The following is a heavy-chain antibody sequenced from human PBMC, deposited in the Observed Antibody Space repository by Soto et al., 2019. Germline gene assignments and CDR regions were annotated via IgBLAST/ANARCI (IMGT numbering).Heavy chain of an antibody. J-gene: IGHJ4*02. CDR1: GFTFSSYS. D-gene: IGHD2-15*01. CDR2: ISSSSSYI. CDR3: ARRYCSGGSCYSDY. V-gene: IGHV3-21*01. Sequence: PGGSLRLSCAASGFTFSSYSMNWVRQAPGKGLEWVSSISSSSSYIYYADSVKGRFTISRDNAKNSLYLQMNSLRAEDTAVYYCARRYCSGGSCYSDYWGQGTLVTVSS.